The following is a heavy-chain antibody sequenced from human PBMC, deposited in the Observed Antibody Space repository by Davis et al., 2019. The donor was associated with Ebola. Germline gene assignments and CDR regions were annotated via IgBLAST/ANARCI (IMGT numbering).Heavy chain of an antibody. Sequence: GESLKISCTDSVITFSSYAMTWVRQAPGKGLEWVSAISGSGGATYYADSVKGRFTVSRDNFKNTLYLQMNSLRAEDTAVYYCAKGPLYYDTHWGQGTLVTVSS. D-gene: IGHD3-22*01. V-gene: IGHV3-23*01. CDR2: ISGSGGAT. CDR1: VITFSSYA. J-gene: IGHJ1*01. CDR3: AKGPLYYDTH.